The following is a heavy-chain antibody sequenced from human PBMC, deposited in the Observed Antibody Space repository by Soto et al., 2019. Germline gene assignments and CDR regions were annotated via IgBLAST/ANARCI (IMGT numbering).Heavy chain of an antibody. Sequence: GGSLRLSCAASGFTFSSYGMHWVRQAPGKGLEWVAVIWYKGSNKDYADSVKGRFTISRDNFKNTRYLQMNILRAEDTAVYYCARDLGVDGASWGGFPDYWGQGTLVTVSS. V-gene: IGHV3-33*01. J-gene: IGHJ4*02. CDR3: ARDLGVDGASWGGFPDY. D-gene: IGHD3-10*01. CDR1: GFTFSSYG. CDR2: IWYKGSNK.